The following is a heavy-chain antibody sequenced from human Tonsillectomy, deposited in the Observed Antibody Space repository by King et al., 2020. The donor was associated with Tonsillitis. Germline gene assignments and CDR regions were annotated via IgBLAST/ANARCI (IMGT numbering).Heavy chain of an antibody. CDR2: ISYSGSA. V-gene: IGHV4-31*03. J-gene: IGHJ6*03. Sequence: VQLQESGPGLVKPSQTLSLTCTVSGDSISSAGYYWSWIRQLPGKGLEWIGYISYSGSAYFNPSLKSRVTISLDTSKNQFSLKLSSVTAADTAVYYCASTAPPYYYYYMDVWGKGTTVTVSS. CDR3: ASTAPPYYYYYMDV. CDR1: GDSISSAGYY. D-gene: IGHD4-17*01.